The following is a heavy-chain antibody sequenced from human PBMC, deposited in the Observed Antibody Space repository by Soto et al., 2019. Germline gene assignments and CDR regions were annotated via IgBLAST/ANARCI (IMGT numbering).Heavy chain of an antibody. J-gene: IGHJ4*02. CDR2: IRSKANSYAT. Sequence: EVQLVESGGGLVQPGGSLKLSCAASGFTFSGSAMHWVRQASGKGLEWVGRIRSKANSYATTYAASVKGRFTISRDDSKNTASRQMRSLKIEDTDVYYCRTSAYYGWGSYEGYWGQGTLGIVSS. CDR3: RTSAYYGWGSYEGY. CDR1: GFTFSGSA. V-gene: IGHV3-73*02. D-gene: IGHD3-10*01.